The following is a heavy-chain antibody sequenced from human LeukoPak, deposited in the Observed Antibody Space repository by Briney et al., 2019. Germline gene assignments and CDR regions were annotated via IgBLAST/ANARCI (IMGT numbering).Heavy chain of an antibody. J-gene: IGHJ2*01. Sequence: GGSLSLSCAPSGFPLSSYSMKWVRHAPGGGREWVLSISSSWSYIFYADSVKGRFTIFRDNAKNSLYLQMNSQRAEDTAVYYCARHHYYDSSGLWYFDLWGRGTLVTVSS. CDR3: ARHHYYDSSGLWYFDL. CDR1: GFPLSSYS. CDR2: ISSSWSYI. V-gene: IGHV3-21*01. D-gene: IGHD3-22*01.